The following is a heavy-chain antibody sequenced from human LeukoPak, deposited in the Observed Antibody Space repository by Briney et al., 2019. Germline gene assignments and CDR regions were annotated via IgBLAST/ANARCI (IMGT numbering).Heavy chain of an antibody. CDR2: ISWNSGSI. J-gene: IGHJ2*01. D-gene: IGHD3-22*01. Sequence: PGRSLRLSCAASGFTFDDYAMHWVRQAPGKGLEWVSGISWNSGSIGYADSVKGRFTISRDNAKNSLYLQMNSLRAEDTALYYCAKDNSDYYDSSGPTEYWYFDLWGRGTLVTVSS. CDR3: AKDNSDYYDSSGPTEYWYFDL. V-gene: IGHV3-9*01. CDR1: GFTFDDYA.